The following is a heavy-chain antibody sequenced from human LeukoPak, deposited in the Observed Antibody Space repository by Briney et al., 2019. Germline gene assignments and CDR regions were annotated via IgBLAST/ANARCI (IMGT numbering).Heavy chain of an antibody. Sequence: PSETLSLTCTVSGASTVSSDYWTWVRQPPGKGLEWIGNIDNSGSPNYNPSLKSRVTISVDTSKNQFSLKLSSVTAADTAVYYCARDLRDYDILTGYYSAFNIWGQGTMVTVSS. V-gene: IGHV4-59*01. D-gene: IGHD3-9*01. CDR2: IDNSGSP. CDR3: ARDLRDYDILTGYYSAFNI. J-gene: IGHJ3*02. CDR1: GASTVSSDY.